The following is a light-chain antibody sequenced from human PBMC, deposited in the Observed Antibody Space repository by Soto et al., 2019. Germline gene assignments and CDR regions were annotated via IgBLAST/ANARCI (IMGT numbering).Light chain of an antibody. J-gene: IGLJ2*01. CDR3: RSYTSSSTFVV. CDR1: SSDVGGYNY. V-gene: IGLV2-14*01. CDR2: DVS. Sequence: QSALTQPASVSGSPGQSITISCTGTSSDVGGYNYVSWYQQHPGKAPKLMIYDVSNRPSGVSNRFSGSKSGNTASLTISGLQAEDEAYYYCRSYTSSSTFVVFGGGTKLTVL.